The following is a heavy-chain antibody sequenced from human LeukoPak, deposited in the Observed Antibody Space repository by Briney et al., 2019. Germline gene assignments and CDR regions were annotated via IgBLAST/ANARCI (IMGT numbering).Heavy chain of an antibody. J-gene: IGHJ3*02. Sequence: ASVKVSCKASGYTFTGYYMHWVRQAPGQGLEWMGWINPNSGGTNYAQKFQGRVTMTRDTSISTAYMELSRLRSDDTAVYYCARDLSYYDFWSAYYPGAFDIWGQGTMVTVSS. CDR1: GYTFTGYY. CDR2: INPNSGGT. D-gene: IGHD3-3*01. CDR3: ARDLSYYDFWSAYYPGAFDI. V-gene: IGHV1-2*02.